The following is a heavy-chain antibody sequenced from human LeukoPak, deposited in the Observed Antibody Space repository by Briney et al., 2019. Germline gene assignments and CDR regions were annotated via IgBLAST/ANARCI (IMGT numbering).Heavy chain of an antibody. Sequence: PGGSLRLSCAASGFTFSSYSMNWVRQAPGKGLEWVSSISSSSSYIYYADSVKGRFTISRDNAKNSLYLQMNSLRAEDTAAYYCARDQWYYYGSGPYYYYGMDVWGKGTTVTVSS. CDR2: ISSSSSYI. D-gene: IGHD3-10*01. V-gene: IGHV3-21*01. CDR1: GFTFSSYS. CDR3: ARDQWYYYGSGPYYYYGMDV. J-gene: IGHJ6*04.